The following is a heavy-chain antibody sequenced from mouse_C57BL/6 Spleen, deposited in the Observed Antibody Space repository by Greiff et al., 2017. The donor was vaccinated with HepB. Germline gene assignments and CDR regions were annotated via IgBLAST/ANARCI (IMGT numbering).Heavy chain of an antibody. CDR1: GYSITSGYY. V-gene: IGHV3-6*01. CDR3: ARSWGFAY. Sequence: EVKLQESGPGLVKPSQSLSLTCSVTGYSITSGYYWNWIRQFPGNKLEWMGYISYDGSNNYNPSLKNRISITRDTSKNQFFLKLNSVTTEDTATYYCARSWGFAYWGQGTLVTVSA. J-gene: IGHJ3*01. CDR2: ISYDGSN.